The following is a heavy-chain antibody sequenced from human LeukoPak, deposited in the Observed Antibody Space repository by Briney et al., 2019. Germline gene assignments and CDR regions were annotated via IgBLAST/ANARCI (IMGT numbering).Heavy chain of an antibody. V-gene: IGHV3-9*01. CDR3: ARSRFLEWLLPKYYFDY. D-gene: IGHD3-3*01. CDR1: GFTFDDYA. J-gene: IGHJ4*02. Sequence: GRSLRLSCAASGFTFDDYAMHWVRQAPGKGLEWVSGISWNSGSIGYADSVKGRFTISRDNAKNSLYLQMNSLRAEDTAVYYCARSRFLEWLLPKYYFDYWGQGTLVTVSS. CDR2: ISWNSGSI.